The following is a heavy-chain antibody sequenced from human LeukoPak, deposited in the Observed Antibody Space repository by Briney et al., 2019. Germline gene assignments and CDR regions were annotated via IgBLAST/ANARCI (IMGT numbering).Heavy chain of an antibody. CDR1: GGSFSGYY. CDR2: IYTSGST. J-gene: IGHJ4*02. V-gene: IGHV4-59*10. D-gene: IGHD3-10*01. Sequence: SETLSLTCAVYGGSFSGYYWSWIRQPAEKGLEWIGHIYTSGSTNYNPSLKSRVTMSVDTSKNQFSLKLSSVTAADTAVYYCATSLYGSGSYYPVWGQGTLVTVSS. CDR3: ATSLYGSGSYYPV.